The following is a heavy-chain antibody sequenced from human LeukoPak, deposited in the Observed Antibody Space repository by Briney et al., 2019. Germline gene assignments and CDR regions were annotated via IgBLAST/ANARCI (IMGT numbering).Heavy chain of an antibody. Sequence: GEFLKISCKGSGNSFTTYWIGWVRQMPGKGLEWMGIIYPGDSDTRYSPSFQAQVTISADKSISTAYLQWSSLKASDTAMYYCARQAISGSYFGSAFDIWGQGTMVTVSS. J-gene: IGHJ3*02. CDR2: IYPGDSDT. CDR3: ARQAISGSYFGSAFDI. V-gene: IGHV5-51*01. CDR1: GNSFTTYW. D-gene: IGHD1-26*01.